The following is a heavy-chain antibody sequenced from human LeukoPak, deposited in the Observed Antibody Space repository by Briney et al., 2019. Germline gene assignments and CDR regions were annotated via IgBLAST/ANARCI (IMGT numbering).Heavy chain of an antibody. V-gene: IGHV4-59*11. D-gene: IGHD3-9*01. J-gene: IGHJ4*02. CDR3: ARDPGDTDWYNFNF. CDR1: GGSMSGHF. CDR2: IHSSGST. Sequence: SDTLSLTCTVSGGSMSGHFWSWFRRPPGKGLENIGYIHSSGSTNYNPSYKSRVTVSLEMFKNQFSLSLSSVTAADTAVYYCARDPGDTDWYNFNFWGQGILVTVSS.